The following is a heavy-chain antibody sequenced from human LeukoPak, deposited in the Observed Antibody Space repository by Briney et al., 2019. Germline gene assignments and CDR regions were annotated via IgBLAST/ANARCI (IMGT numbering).Heavy chain of an antibody. CDR2: INHSGST. J-gene: IGHJ4*02. Sequence: KPSETLSLTCAVYGGSFSGYYWSWIRQPPGKGPEWIGEINHSGSTNYNPSLKSRVTISVDTSKNQFSLKLSSVTAADTAVYYCARRYDYVWGSYRYKGSYFDYWGQGTLVTVSS. D-gene: IGHD3-16*02. CDR3: ARRYDYVWGSYRYKGSYFDY. V-gene: IGHV4-34*01. CDR1: GGSFSGYY.